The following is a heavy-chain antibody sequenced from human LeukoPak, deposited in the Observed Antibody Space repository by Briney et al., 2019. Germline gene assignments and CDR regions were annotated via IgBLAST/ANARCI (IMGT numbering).Heavy chain of an antibody. V-gene: IGHV4-59*11. CDR1: GGSISSHY. D-gene: IGHD3-22*01. CDR2: IYYSGST. CDR3: VRGLSGSSPGYYYCFYMDV. Sequence: SETLSLTCTVSGGSISSHYWSWIRQPPGKGLEWIGYIYYSGSTNYNPSLKSRVTISVDTSKNQFSLMLNSVTAADTAVYYCVRGLSGSSPGYYYCFYMDVWGKGTTVTVSS. J-gene: IGHJ6*03.